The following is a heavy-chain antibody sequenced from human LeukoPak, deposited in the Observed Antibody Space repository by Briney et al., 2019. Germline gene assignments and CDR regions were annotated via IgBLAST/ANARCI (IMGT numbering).Heavy chain of an antibody. V-gene: IGHV3-9*01. CDR2: ISWNSGSI. CDR1: GFTFDDYA. D-gene: IGHD3-10*01. Sequence: GGSLRLSCAASGFTFDDYAMHWVRQAPGKGLKWVSGISWNSGSIGYADSVKGRFTISRDNAKNSLYLQMNSLRAEDTALYYCAATPEDYGSGSYYLWGQGTLVTVSS. J-gene: IGHJ4*02. CDR3: AATPEDYGSGSYYL.